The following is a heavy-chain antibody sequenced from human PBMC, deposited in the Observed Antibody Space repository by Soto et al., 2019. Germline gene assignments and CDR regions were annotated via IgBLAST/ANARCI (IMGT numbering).Heavy chain of an antibody. CDR3: ARDRRQPSYYYYYGMDV. CDR2: ISYDGSNK. Sequence: GGSLRLSCAASGFTFSSYAMHWVRQAPGKGLEWVAVISYDGSNKYYADSVKGRFTISRDNSKNTLYLQMNSLRAEDTAVYYCARDRRQPSYYYYYGMDVWGQGTTVTVSS. J-gene: IGHJ6*02. CDR1: GFTFSSYA. V-gene: IGHV3-30-3*01. D-gene: IGHD5-18*01.